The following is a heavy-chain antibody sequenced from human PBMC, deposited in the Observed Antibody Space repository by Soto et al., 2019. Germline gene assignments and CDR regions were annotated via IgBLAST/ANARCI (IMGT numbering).Heavy chain of an antibody. Sequence: ASVKVSCKASGYTFTSYAMHWVRQAPGQRLEWMGWINAGNGNTKYSQKFQGRVTITRDTSASTAYMELSSLRSEDTAVYYCARDSIVATTYFDYWGQGTLVTVSS. CDR3: ARDSIVATTYFDY. D-gene: IGHD5-12*01. CDR2: INAGNGNT. J-gene: IGHJ4*02. CDR1: GYTFTSYA. V-gene: IGHV1-3*01.